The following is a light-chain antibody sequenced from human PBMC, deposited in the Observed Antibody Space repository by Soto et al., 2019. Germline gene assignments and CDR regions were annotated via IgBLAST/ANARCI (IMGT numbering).Light chain of an antibody. V-gene: IGLV2-14*01. Sequence: QSALTQPASVSGSPGQSITISCTGTSNDIGGYNYVSWYQQHPGKAPKLIFSEDSYRPSGVSDRFSASKSGNTASLTISGLQPEDEADYYCSSYTRSSSRVFGTGTKLTVL. J-gene: IGLJ1*01. CDR1: SNDIGGYNY. CDR2: EDS. CDR3: SSYTRSSSRV.